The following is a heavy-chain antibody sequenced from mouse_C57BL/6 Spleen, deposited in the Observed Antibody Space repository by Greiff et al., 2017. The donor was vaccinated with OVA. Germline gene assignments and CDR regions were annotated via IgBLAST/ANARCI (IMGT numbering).Heavy chain of an antibody. Sequence: QVHVKQSGAELVRPGASVTLSCKASGYTFTDYEMHWVKQTPVHGLEWIGAIDPETGGTAYNQKFKGKAILTADKSSSTAYMELRSLTSEDSAVYYCTHITGLDYWGQGTTLTVSS. CDR1: GYTFTDYE. CDR3: THITGLDY. V-gene: IGHV1-15*01. D-gene: IGHD1-3*01. J-gene: IGHJ2*01. CDR2: IDPETGGT.